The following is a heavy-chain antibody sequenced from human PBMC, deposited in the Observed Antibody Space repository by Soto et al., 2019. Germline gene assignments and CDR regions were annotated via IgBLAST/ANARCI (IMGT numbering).Heavy chain of an antibody. CDR1: GGAISSGGYY. D-gene: IGHD6-13*01. Sequence: QVQLQESGPGLVKPSQTLSLTCTVSGGAISSGGYYWSWIRQHPGKGLEWIGYIHYSGSTYYNPSLKSRVTISVDTSTNQSSLKLSSVTAAATAVYYCVRDLQYSRLFYGMDVWGQGTTGTVSS. J-gene: IGHJ6*02. V-gene: IGHV4-31*03. CDR3: VRDLQYSRLFYGMDV. CDR2: IHYSGST.